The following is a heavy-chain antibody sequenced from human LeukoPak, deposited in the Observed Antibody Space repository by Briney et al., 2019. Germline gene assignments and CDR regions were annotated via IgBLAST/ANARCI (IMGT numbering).Heavy chain of an antibody. CDR2: INHSGST. J-gene: IGHJ3*02. CDR1: VGSFSGYY. Sequence: PSETLSLTCAVYVGSFSGYYWSWIRQPPGKGREWIGEINHSGSTNYNPSLKSRVTISVDTSKNQFSLTMSSVTAADTAVYYCARTPTYYYDSSGYYGAFDIWGQGTMVTVSS. CDR3: ARTPTYYYDSSGYYGAFDI. V-gene: IGHV4-34*01. D-gene: IGHD3-22*01.